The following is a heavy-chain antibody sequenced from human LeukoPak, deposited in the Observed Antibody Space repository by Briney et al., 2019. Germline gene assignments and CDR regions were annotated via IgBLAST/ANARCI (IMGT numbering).Heavy chain of an antibody. CDR3: ARWGYYGSGSYPNWFDP. CDR2: IYYSGST. V-gene: IGHV4-59*08. D-gene: IGHD3-10*01. J-gene: IGHJ5*02. Sequence: SETLSLTRTVSGGSISSYYWSWIRQPPGKGLEWIGYIYYSGSTNYNPSLKSRVTISVDTSKNQFSLKLSSVTAADTAVYYCARWGYYGSGSYPNWFDPWGQGTLVTVSS. CDR1: GGSISSYY.